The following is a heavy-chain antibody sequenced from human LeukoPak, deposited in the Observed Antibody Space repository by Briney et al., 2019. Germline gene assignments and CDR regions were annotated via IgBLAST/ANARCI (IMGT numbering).Heavy chain of an antibody. CDR2: IDTSGTYI. V-gene: IGHV3-21*01. J-gene: IGHJ6*03. CDR1: GFTFSSHN. CDR3: ARDFRSYINYYYMDV. Sequence: GGSLRLSCAASGFTFSSHNMNWVRQAPGKGLEWVSSIDTSGTYIYYADSVKGRFTISRDNAKNSLYLQMNSLRAEDTAVYYCARDFRSYINYYYMDVWGKGTTVTISS. D-gene: IGHD2-21*01.